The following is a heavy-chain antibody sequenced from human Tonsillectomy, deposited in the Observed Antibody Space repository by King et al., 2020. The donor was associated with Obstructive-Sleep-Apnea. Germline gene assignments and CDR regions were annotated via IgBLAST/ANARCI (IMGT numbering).Heavy chain of an antibody. J-gene: IGHJ4*02. CDR2: IKSKGDGGTT. CDR1: GLTFANAW. D-gene: IGHD4-17*01. Sequence: VQLVESGGGLVKPGESLRLSCAASGLTFANAWMSWVRQTSGKGLEWVGRIKSKGDGGTTDYAAPVTGRFTISRDDLRTTLYLQMNSLMIEDSAVYYCTADPGDYPDYWGQGTLVTVSS. V-gene: IGHV3-15*01. CDR3: TADPGDYPDY.